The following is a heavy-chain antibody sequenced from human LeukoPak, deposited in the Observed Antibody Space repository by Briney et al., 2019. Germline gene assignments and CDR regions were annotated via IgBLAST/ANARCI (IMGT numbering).Heavy chain of an antibody. CDR2: IYYSGST. D-gene: IGHD3-22*01. J-gene: IGHJ4*02. CDR3: ARDLDYYDSSGLD. CDR1: GGSISSYY. V-gene: IGHV4-59*01. Sequence: SETLSLTCTVSGGSISSYYWSWIRQPPGKGLEWIGYIYYSGSTNYNPSLKSRVTISVDTSKNQFSLKLSSVTAADTAVYYCARDLDYYDSSGLDWGQGTLVTVSS.